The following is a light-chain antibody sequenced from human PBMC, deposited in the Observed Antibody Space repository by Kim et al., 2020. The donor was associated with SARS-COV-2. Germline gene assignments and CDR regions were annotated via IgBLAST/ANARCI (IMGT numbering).Light chain of an antibody. CDR2: YDS. CDR1: NIGSKS. J-gene: IGLJ3*02. Sequence: SYELTQPPSVSVAPGKTARITCGGNNIGSKSVHWYQQKPGQAPVLVIYYDSDRPSGIPERFSGSNSGNTATLTISRVEAGDEADYYCQVWDSSSDHRGVFSGGTQLTVL. CDR3: QVWDSSSDHRGV. V-gene: IGLV3-21*04.